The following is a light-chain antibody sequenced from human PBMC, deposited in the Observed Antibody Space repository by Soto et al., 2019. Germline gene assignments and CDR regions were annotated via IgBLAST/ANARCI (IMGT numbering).Light chain of an antibody. V-gene: IGKV3-15*01. CDR1: QSVSRS. Sequence: EIVLTQSPATLSVSPGERATLSCRASQSVSRSVAWYHQKPGQAPRLLIYGASTRATGIPARFSGSGSGTEFTLTITRLEPEDFAVYYCQQYGSSPPYTFGQGTKLEIK. J-gene: IGKJ2*01. CDR3: QQYGSSPPYT. CDR2: GAS.